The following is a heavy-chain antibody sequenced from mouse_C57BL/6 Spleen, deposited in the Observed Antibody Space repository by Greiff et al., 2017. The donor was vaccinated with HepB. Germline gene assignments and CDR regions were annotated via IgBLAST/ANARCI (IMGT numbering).Heavy chain of an antibody. D-gene: IGHD1-2*01. CDR2: IYPSNGGT. V-gene: IGHV1-22*01. CDR3: ARRSYYGIGD. Sequence: EVQLQQSGPELVKPGASVKMSCKASGYTFTSYDMRWVKQSPGKGLEWIGYIYPSNGGTNYNQKFKGKATLTVNKSSSTAYMELRSLTSEDSAVYDCARRSYYGIGDRGKGTTVTAAS. J-gene: IGHJ1*03. CDR1: GYTFTSYD.